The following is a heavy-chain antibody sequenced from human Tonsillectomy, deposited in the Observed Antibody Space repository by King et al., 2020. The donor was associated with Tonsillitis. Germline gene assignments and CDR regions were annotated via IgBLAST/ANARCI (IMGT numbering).Heavy chain of an antibody. Sequence: VQLVESGGGVVQPGRSLRLSCAASGFTFSSYAMHWVRQAPGKGLEWVAVISYDGSNKYYADSVKGRFTISRDNSKNTLYLQMNSLRPEDMAVYYCAREGCGGDCYSGYFDYWGQGTLVTVSS. CDR2: ISYDGSNK. CDR3: AREGCGGDCYSGYFDY. CDR1: GFTFSSYA. V-gene: IGHV3-30-3*01. D-gene: IGHD2-21*02. J-gene: IGHJ4*02.